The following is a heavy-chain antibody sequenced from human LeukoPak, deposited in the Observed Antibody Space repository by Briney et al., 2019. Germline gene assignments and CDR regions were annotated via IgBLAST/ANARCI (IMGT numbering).Heavy chain of an antibody. CDR2: IIPILGIA. CDR1: GGNFSSYT. CDR3: ARDGAVYCSGGSCWDY. V-gene: IGHV1-69*04. Sequence: SVKASCKASGGNFSSYTISWVRQAPGQGLEWMGRIIPILGIANYAQKFQGRVTITADKSTSTAYMELSSLRSEDTAVYYCARDGAVYCSGGSCWDYWGQGTLVTVSS. D-gene: IGHD2-15*01. J-gene: IGHJ4*02.